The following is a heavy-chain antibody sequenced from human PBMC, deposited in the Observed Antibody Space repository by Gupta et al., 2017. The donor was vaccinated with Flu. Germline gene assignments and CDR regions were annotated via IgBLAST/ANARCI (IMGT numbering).Heavy chain of an antibody. D-gene: IGHD3-3*01. CDR1: GVAFSSHA. Sequence: EVQLLESGGGLAKPGPSLTLSGSASGVAFSSHAMAWVRQDPGKGLEWVSCIIMAAVDSYDGDSVRGRFTPTRDDAKNTLYLQMNNLRAEDTAVYFCATDPSGHYISGIWFGSWGQGTPVTVSS. V-gene: IGHV3-23*01. J-gene: IGHJ5*01. CDR2: IIMAAVDS. CDR3: ATDPSGHYISGIWFGS.